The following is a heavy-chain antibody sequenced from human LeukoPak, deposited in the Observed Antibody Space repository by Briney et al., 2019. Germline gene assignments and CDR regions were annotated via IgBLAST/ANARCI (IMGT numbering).Heavy chain of an antibody. D-gene: IGHD3-3*01. Sequence: SETLSLTCAVYGGSFSGYYWRWIRQPPGKGLEWIGEINHSGSTNYNPSLKSRVTISVDTSKNQFSLKLSSVTAADTAVYYCALKNGYYDFWSGYRSGFDYWGQGTLVTVSS. J-gene: IGHJ4*02. CDR3: ALKNGYYDFWSGYRSGFDY. CDR2: INHSGST. V-gene: IGHV4-34*01. CDR1: GGSFSGYY.